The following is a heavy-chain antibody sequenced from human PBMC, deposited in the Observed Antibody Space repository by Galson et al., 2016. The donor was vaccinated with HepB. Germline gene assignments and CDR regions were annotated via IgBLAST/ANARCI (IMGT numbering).Heavy chain of an antibody. D-gene: IGHD3/OR15-3a*01. Sequence: SVKVSCKASGYAFTSYYLHWVRQAPGQGLEWMGIINPSGGGSHYAQKFEGRDTMTRDMSTSTVYMELYGLRSEDTAIFYCARDRDFGTDFQPYALDLWGQGTMVTVS. J-gene: IGHJ3*01. CDR1: GYAFTSYY. V-gene: IGHV1-46*01. CDR3: ARDRDFGTDFQPYALDL. CDR2: INPSGGGS.